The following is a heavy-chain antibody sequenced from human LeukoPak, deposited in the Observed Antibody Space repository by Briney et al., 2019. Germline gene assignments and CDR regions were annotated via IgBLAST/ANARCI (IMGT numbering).Heavy chain of an antibody. CDR2: ISGTGEVT. Sequence: GGSLRLSCAASGFTFSNYAMAWVRQAPGKGLEWVSAISGTGEVTYYVDSVKGRFTISRDNSKNTLSLQMSSLRAEDTAVYYCAKGAYYDSGGYLYYFDYWGRGTLVTVSS. D-gene: IGHD3-22*01. V-gene: IGHV3-23*01. CDR3: AKGAYYDSGGYLYYFDY. J-gene: IGHJ4*02. CDR1: GFTFSNYA.